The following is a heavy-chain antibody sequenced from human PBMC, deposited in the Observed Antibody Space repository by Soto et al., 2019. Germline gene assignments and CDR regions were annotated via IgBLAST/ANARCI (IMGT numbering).Heavy chain of an antibody. J-gene: IGHJ4*02. V-gene: IGHV5-51*01. Sequence: GESLKISCKGSGYTFSKYWIGWVRQTPGKGLEWTGMIYPGDSDARYSPSFEGQVTFSVDKSINTAYLQWNSLKASDTAMYYCARQGGEYNTMSDYWGQGTLVTVSS. CDR2: IYPGDSDA. CDR3: ARQGGEYNTMSDY. CDR1: GYTFSKYW. D-gene: IGHD3-10*01.